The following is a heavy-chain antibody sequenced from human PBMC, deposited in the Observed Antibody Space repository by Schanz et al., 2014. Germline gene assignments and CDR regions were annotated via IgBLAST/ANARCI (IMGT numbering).Heavy chain of an antibody. CDR3: AKAPYADYGYFHS. CDR2: IRSDGSNE. J-gene: IGHJ4*02. Sequence: GQLVESGGGLVQPGGSLRLSCAASGFMFSIEWMSWVRQAAGEGLEWVAFIRSDGSNENYADSVRGRFTISRDNSKNTLYLQMNSLTTEDTAVYYCAKAPYADYGYFHSWGQGTLVTVSS. D-gene: IGHD4-17*01. V-gene: IGHV3-30*02. CDR1: GFMFSIEW.